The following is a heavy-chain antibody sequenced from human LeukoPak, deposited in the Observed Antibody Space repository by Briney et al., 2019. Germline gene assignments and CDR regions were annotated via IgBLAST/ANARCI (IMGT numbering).Heavy chain of an antibody. CDR1: GGSFSGYY. D-gene: IGHD5-24*01. CDR2: IYTSGST. CDR3: ARDRGDAFDI. V-gene: IGHV4-4*07. Sequence: SETLSLTCAVYGGSFSGYYWSWLRQPAGKGLEWVGRIYTSGSTNYNPSLKSRVTMSVDTSKNQFSLKLSSVTAADTAVYYCARDRGDAFDIWGQGTMVTVSS. J-gene: IGHJ3*02.